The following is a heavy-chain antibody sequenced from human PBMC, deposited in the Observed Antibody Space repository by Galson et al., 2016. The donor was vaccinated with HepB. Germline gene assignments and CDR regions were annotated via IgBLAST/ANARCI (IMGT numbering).Heavy chain of an antibody. D-gene: IGHD3-22*01. Sequence: SLRLSCAASGFTFSDYALAWVRQAPGNGLEWVSGMSNRGRITYYGDSVKCRFAMSRDNSKNTLYLEMNSLRVDDTAVYFCVNDGSSGFDYWGHGTLVTVS. V-gene: IGHV3-23*01. CDR3: VNDGSSGFDY. CDR1: GFTFSDYA. J-gene: IGHJ4*01. CDR2: MSNRGRIT.